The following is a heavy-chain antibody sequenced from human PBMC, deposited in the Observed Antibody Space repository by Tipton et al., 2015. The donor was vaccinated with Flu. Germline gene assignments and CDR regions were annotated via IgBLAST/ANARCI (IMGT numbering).Heavy chain of an antibody. CDR1: GYTFTDYG. CDR3: ARGFGFGYSYFDY. Sequence: QMQLVQSGAEVKKPGASVKVSCQASGYTFTDYGVTWVRQAPGQGLEWVGWSSGYNGNTNSAQMVQGRVTMTTDSSTNTAYMELRRLRSDDTAVYYCARGFGFGYSYFDYWGQGTQVTVSS. J-gene: IGHJ4*02. CDR2: SSGYNGNT. V-gene: IGHV1-18*01. D-gene: IGHD2-21*01.